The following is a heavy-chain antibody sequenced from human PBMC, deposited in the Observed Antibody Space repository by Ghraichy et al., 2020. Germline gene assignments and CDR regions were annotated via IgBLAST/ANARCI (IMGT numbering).Heavy chain of an antibody. CDR1: GFTFSSYS. Sequence: GGSLRLSCAASGFTFSSYSMNWVRQAPGKGLEWVSYISSSSSTIYYADSVKGRFTISRDNAKNSLYLQMNSLRAEDTAVYYCARVGGSYSQYAFDIWGQGTMVTVSS. CDR2: ISSSSSTI. V-gene: IGHV3-48*04. J-gene: IGHJ3*02. CDR3: ARVGGSYSQYAFDI. D-gene: IGHD3-10*01.